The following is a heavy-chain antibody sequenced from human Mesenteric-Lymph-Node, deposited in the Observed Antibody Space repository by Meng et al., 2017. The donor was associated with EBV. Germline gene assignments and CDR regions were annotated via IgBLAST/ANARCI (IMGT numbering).Heavy chain of an antibody. V-gene: IGHV1-46*01. CDR1: GYTFTSYY. J-gene: IGHJ5*02. D-gene: IGHD6-13*01. CDR2: INPSGGST. CDR3: ARGAQAAAGTGWFDT. Sequence: QVQLVQSGAGVKKPGASVKGSWKASGYTFTSYYMHWVRQAPGQGLEWMGIINPSGGSTSYAQKFQGRVTMTRDTSTSTVYMELSSLRSEDTAVYYCARGAQAAAGTGWFDTWGQGTLVTVAS.